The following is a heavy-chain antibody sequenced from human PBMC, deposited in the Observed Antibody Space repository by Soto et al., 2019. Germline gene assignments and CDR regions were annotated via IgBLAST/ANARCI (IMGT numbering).Heavy chain of an antibody. V-gene: IGHV1-69*06. J-gene: IGHJ4*02. CDR1: GGTFSSFINYP. D-gene: IGHD3-3*01. Sequence: SVKVSCKSSGGTFSSFINYPINWMRQAPGQGLEWMGGIVPNVGSVNYAQKFRGKVTITADKSTGTAYMELSSLRSEDTALYYCARRDTSGFLRYFDNWGQGTQVTV. CDR3: ARRDTSGFLRYFDN. CDR2: IVPNVGSV.